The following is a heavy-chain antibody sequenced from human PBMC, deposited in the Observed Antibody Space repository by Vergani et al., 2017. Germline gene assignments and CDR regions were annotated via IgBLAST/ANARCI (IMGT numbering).Heavy chain of an antibody. J-gene: IGHJ4*02. D-gene: IGHD6-19*01. CDR3: ARGKQWLVRRLGKDY. V-gene: IGHV4-34*01. CDR2: INHSVST. CDR1: GGSFSGYY. Sequence: QVQLQQWGAGLLKPSETLSLTCAVYGGSFSGYYWSWIRQPPGKGLEWIGEINHSVSTNYNPSLKSRVTISVDTSKNQFSLKLSSVTAADTAVYYCARGKQWLVRRLGKDYWGQGTLVTVSS.